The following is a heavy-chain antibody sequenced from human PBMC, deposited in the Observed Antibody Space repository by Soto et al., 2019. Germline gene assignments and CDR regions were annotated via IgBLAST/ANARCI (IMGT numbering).Heavy chain of an antibody. CDR1: GFTFSNYV. Sequence: EVQLLESGGGLVQPGGSLRLSCAASGFTFSNYVLSWVRQAPGKGLEWVSAISGTGGSTYYADSVKGRFTISRDNSKNTLYVQINSLRVEDTAVDYCAKEGHRVRGPDYWGQGTLVNFSA. CDR2: ISGTGGST. CDR3: AKEGHRVRGPDY. V-gene: IGHV3-23*01. D-gene: IGHD3-10*01. J-gene: IGHJ4*02.